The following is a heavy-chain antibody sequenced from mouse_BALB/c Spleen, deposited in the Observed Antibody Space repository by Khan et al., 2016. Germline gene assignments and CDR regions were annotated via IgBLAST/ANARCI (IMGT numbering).Heavy chain of an antibody. J-gene: IGHJ3*01. CDR3: ARSNWSDAWFAY. CDR1: GDSITSGY. CDR2: ISYSGNT. Sequence: EVQLQESGPSLVKPSQTPSHTCSVTGDSITSGYWNWTRKFPGHKLEYMGYISYSGNTYYNPFIKSRISITRDTSKNQHYLQLISVTTADTATCSFARSNWSDAWFAYWGQGTLVTVCA. V-gene: IGHV3-8*02.